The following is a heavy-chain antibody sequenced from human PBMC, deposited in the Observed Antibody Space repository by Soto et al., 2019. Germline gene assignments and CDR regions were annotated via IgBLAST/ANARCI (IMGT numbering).Heavy chain of an antibody. CDR1: GSAITRYY. D-gene: IGHD6-19*01. J-gene: IGHJ6*02. V-gene: IGHV1-46*01. Sequence: QVDLVQSGAEVKKPGASVTISCKASGSAITRYYRHWVRQAPGRGLEWMGIINPGGGSASYAQKFQDRVTLDKDTSTGTIYMDLRSLRTEDTAVYYCARDTSGWSLNGLDVWGQGTTVNVSS. CDR2: INPGGGSA. CDR3: ARDTSGWSLNGLDV.